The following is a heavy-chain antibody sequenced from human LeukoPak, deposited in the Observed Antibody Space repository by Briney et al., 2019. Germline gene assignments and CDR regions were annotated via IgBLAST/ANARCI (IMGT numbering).Heavy chain of an antibody. V-gene: IGHV3-30*02. CDR1: GFNFRNYG. CDR3: ASGEANYYDSSGYLGVYGPFDY. D-gene: IGHD3-22*01. CDR2: LRFDGTSE. Sequence: GGSLRLSCLTSGFNFRNYGMHWVRQAPGKGPEWVAFLRFDGTSEYYADSVKGRFSISRDNAKNSLYLQMNSLRAEDTAVYYCASGEANYYDSSGYLGVYGPFDYWGQGTLVTVSS. J-gene: IGHJ4*02.